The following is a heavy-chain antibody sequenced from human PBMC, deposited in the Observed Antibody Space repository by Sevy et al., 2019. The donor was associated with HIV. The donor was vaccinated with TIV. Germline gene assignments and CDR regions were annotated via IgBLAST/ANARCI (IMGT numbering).Heavy chain of an antibody. V-gene: IGHV3-9*01. CDR2: ISWNSASR. Sequence: SLRLSCAASGFTFEDSAMHWVRQAPGKGLEWVSGISWNSASRGYADSVKGRFTISRDNAKNYLYLQMNSLRTEDTALYYCAKDTSRVVAGTGYFDYWGQGTLVTVSS. J-gene: IGHJ4*02. D-gene: IGHD6-19*01. CDR1: GFTFEDSA. CDR3: AKDTSRVVAGTGYFDY.